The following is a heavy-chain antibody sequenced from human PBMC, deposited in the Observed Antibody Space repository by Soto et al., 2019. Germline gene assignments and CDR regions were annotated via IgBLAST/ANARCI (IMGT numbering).Heavy chain of an antibody. CDR3: AKDXASSTAWPDS. CDR1: GFTFISYG. Sequence: GGSLRLSCAASGFTFISYGMHWVLQAPGKGLEWVAVISDSGSTEYYADSVKGRFTISRDNSKNTLYLQMDSLRVEDTAVYYCAKDXASSTAWPDSWGQGTLVTVSS. J-gene: IGHJ4*02. D-gene: IGHD6-19*01. CDR2: ISDSGSTE. V-gene: IGHV3-30*18.